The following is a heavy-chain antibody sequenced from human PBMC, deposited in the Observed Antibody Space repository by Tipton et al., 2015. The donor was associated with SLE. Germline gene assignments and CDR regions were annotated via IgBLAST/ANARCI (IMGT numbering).Heavy chain of an antibody. D-gene: IGHD5-24*01. CDR1: GGSITGYDEF. CDR3: ARAEMTTEGSVFYYYVDV. J-gene: IGHJ6*03. Sequence: GLVKPSETLSLSCSVSGGSITGYDEFWAWIRQPPGKGLEWLGYVYYSGGTNYNPSLRSRVTISVDTSKNQFSLQLTSVTAADTAVYYCARAEMTTEGSVFYYYVDVWGKGTTVTVSS. V-gene: IGHV4-61*08. CDR2: VYYSGGT.